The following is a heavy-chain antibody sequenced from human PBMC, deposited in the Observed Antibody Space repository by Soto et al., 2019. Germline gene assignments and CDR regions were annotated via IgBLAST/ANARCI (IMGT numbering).Heavy chain of an antibody. CDR1: GYTFTRYY. CDR2: INPSAGST. D-gene: IGHD4-17*01. Sequence: GASVKVSCKASGYTFTRYYIHWVRQAPGQGLEWMGIINPSAGSTTYVQKLQGRVTMTRGTSTNTVYMELSSLRSDDTAVYYCARDNGDYHFDSWGQGTLVTVSS. V-gene: IGHV1-46*03. CDR3: ARDNGDYHFDS. J-gene: IGHJ4*02.